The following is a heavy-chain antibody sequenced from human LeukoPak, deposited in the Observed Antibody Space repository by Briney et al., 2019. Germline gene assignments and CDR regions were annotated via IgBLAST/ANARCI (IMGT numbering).Heavy chain of an antibody. J-gene: IGHJ4*02. D-gene: IGHD6-13*01. CDR3: ARSLYSSSWYKVFYFDY. V-gene: IGHV4-61*02. CDR1: GGSISSGSYY. CDR2: IYTSGST. Sequence: PSQTLSLTCTVSGGSISSGSYYWSWIRQPAGKGLEWIGRIYTSGSTNYNPSLKSRVTISVDTSKNQFSLKLSSVTAADTAVYYCARSLYSSSWYKVFYFDYWGQGTLVTVSS.